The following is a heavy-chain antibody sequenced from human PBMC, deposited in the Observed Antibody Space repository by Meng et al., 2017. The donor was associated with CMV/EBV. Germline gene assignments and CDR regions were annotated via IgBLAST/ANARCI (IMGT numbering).Heavy chain of an antibody. CDR1: GFTFSDYY. D-gene: IGHD6-19*01. J-gene: IGHJ4*02. CDR3: VRSSGWSLFDY. CDR2: VNSNNDAT. V-gene: IGHV1-2*02. Sequence: VQPVQSGAEMKKPGASVKVSCTTSGFTFSDYYIHWVRQAPGQGLEWMGWVNSNNDATNYARKFQGRVSMTRDTSISTAHMELSRLMSDDTAVYYCVRSSGWSLFDYWGQGTLVTVSS.